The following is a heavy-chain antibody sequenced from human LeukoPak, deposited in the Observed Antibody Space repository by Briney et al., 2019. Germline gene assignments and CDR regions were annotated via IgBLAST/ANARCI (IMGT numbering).Heavy chain of an antibody. CDR3: AKGVSGGYCGPNSLDY. CDR2: ISGSGGST. J-gene: IGHJ4*02. V-gene: IGHV3-23*01. Sequence: PGGSLRLSCAASGFTFSSYAMSWVRQAPGKGLEWVSAISGSGGSTYYADSVKGRFTISIDNSKNTPYLQMNSLREEDTAVYYCAKGVSGGYCGPNSLDYWGRGTVVTVS. D-gene: IGHD1-26*01. CDR1: GFTFSSYA.